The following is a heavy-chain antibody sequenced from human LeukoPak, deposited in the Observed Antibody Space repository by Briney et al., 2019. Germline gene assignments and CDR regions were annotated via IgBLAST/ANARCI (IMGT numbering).Heavy chain of an antibody. Sequence: SETLSLTCTVSGGSISSYYWSWIRQPAGKGPEWIGRIYTSGSTNHNPSLKSRVTISVDKSKNQLSLKLSSVTAADTAVYYCARDYYDSSGYYGRGGYYYMDVWGKGTTVTVSS. J-gene: IGHJ6*03. CDR3: ARDYYDSSGYYGRGGYYYMDV. D-gene: IGHD3-22*01. CDR2: IYTSGST. V-gene: IGHV4-4*07. CDR1: GGSISSYY.